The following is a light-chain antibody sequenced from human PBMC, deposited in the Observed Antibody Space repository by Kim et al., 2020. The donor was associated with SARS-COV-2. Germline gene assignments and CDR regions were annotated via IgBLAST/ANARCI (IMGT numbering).Light chain of an antibody. CDR1: QSVSNF. V-gene: IGKV3-11*01. J-gene: IGKJ5*01. CDR2: DAS. Sequence: SLSPGEGATLFCGASQSVSNFLAWYQQKPGQAPRLLIYDASKRAAGIPPKFSGSGSGTDFSLTISSLEPEDFGIYYCQQRSSWPTFGQGTRLEFK. CDR3: QQRSSWPT.